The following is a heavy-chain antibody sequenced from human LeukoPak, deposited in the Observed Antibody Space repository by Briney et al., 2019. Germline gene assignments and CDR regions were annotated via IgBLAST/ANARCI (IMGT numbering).Heavy chain of an antibody. CDR1: GFTFSSYW. Sequence: GSLRLSCAASGFTFSSYWMSWVRQPPGKGREWLGEINDSGSANYNPSLKSRVTISVAASKSQFSLRLSSVTAADTAVYYCARLTYSNNWYFRRGLDNWFDPWGQGTLVTVSS. CDR2: INDSGSA. V-gene: IGHV4-34*01. CDR3: ARLTYSNNWYFRRGLDNWFDP. J-gene: IGHJ5*02. D-gene: IGHD6-13*01.